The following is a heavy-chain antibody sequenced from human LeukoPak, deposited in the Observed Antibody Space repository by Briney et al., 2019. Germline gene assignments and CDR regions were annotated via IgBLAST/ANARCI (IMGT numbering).Heavy chain of an antibody. J-gene: IGHJ5*02. CDR3: ARDNSVGDYAWWFDP. D-gene: IGHD1-26*01. Sequence: ASVKVSCKASGYTFTNHYVHWVRQAPGQGLEWLGLISPSGDKTWNALKFQGRVTMTRDMSTSTDYLELSSLRSEDTAVYYCARDNSVGDYAWWFDPWGQGTLVTVSS. CDR2: ISPSGDKT. CDR1: GYTFTNHY. V-gene: IGHV1-46*01.